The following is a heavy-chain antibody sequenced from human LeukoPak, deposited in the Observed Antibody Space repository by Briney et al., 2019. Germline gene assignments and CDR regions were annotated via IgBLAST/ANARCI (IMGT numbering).Heavy chain of an antibody. V-gene: IGHV4-4*07. Sequence: SETLSLTCTVSGGSIGSYYWSWIRQPAGKGLEWIGRIYTSGSTNYNPSLKSRVTMSVDTSKNQFSLKLSSVTAADTAVYYCARDRAHYYDSSGYYGFNLWGRGTLVTVSS. CDR3: ARDRAHYYDSSGYYGFNL. CDR2: IYTSGST. D-gene: IGHD3-22*01. J-gene: IGHJ2*01. CDR1: GGSIGSYY.